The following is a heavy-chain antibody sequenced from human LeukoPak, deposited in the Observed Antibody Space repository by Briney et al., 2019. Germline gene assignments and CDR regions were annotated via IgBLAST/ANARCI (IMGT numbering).Heavy chain of an antibody. CDR3: AKPVDGASVQRYFQH. D-gene: IGHD1-1*01. Sequence: GGSLRLSCAASGFTFSSYAMTWVRQAPGKGLEWVSAISGGGDNTYYADSVRGRFTISRDNSKNTLFLQMNSLRAEDTAIYYCAKPVDGASVQRYFQHWGQGTLVTVSS. V-gene: IGHV3-23*01. J-gene: IGHJ1*01. CDR1: GFTFSSYA. CDR2: ISGGGDNT.